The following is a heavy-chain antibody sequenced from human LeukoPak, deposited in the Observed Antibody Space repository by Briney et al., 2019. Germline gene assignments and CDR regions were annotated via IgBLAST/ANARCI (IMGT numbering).Heavy chain of an antibody. J-gene: IGHJ4*02. CDR1: GFTFSSYW. Sequence: PGGSLRLSCAASGFTFSSYWMSWVRQAAGKGLEWVSAISGSGGSTYYADSVKGRFTISRDNSKNTLYLQMNSLRAEDTAVYYCAKKNGDSSGYNYDYWGQGTLVTVSS. D-gene: IGHD3-22*01. CDR3: AKKNGDSSGYNYDY. CDR2: ISGSGGST. V-gene: IGHV3-23*01.